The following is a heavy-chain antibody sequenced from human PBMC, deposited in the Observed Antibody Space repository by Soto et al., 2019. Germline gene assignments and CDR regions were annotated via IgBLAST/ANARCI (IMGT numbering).Heavy chain of an antibody. Sequence: PGESLKLSCTGSGYSFTSYLISWVRQMPGKGLEWMGRIDPSDSYTNYSPSFQGHVTISADKSISTAYLQWSSLKASDTAMYYCARHVDTDSSSWSSIYYYYYGMDVWGQGTTVTVSS. CDR1: GYSFTSYL. V-gene: IGHV5-10-1*01. CDR2: IDPSDSYT. J-gene: IGHJ6*02. D-gene: IGHD6-13*01. CDR3: ARHVDTDSSSWSSIYYYYYGMDV.